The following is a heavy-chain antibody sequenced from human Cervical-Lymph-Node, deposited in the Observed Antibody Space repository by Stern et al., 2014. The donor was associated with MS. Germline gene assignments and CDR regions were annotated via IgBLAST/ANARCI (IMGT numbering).Heavy chain of an antibody. CDR2: ISNDGGNK. V-gene: IGHV3-30*18. Sequence: VQLEESGGGVVQPGGSLRLSCAASGFTFSTYGIHWVRQAPGKGLEWVAVISNDGGNKYYTGSVKGRFTMSRDNSKNTVYLQMNSLRPEDTAVYYCAKDRGVRWFGEQGGMDVWGQGTTVIVSS. J-gene: IGHJ6*02. D-gene: IGHD3-10*01. CDR1: GFTFSTYG. CDR3: AKDRGVRWFGEQGGMDV.